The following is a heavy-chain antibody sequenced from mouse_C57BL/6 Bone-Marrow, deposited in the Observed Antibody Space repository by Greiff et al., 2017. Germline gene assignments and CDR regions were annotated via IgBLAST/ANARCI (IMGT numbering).Heavy chain of an antibody. CDR3: TNYYGSNWYFDV. D-gene: IGHD1-1*01. CDR2: IDPENGDT. CDR1: GFNIKDDY. J-gene: IGHJ1*03. V-gene: IGHV14-4*01. Sequence: VQLQQSGAELVRPGASVKLSCTASGFNIKDDYMHWVKQRPEQGLEWIGWIDPENGDTEYASKFQGKATITADTSSNTAYLQHSSLTSEDTAVYYCTNYYGSNWYFDVWGTGTTVTVSS.